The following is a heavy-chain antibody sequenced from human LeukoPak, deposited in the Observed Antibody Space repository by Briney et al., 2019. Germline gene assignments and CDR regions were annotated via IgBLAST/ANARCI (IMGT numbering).Heavy chain of an antibody. D-gene: IGHD6-6*01. CDR2: INWNGGST. J-gene: IGHJ5*02. V-gene: IGHV3-20*04. Sequence: PGGSLRLSCAASGFTFDDYGMSWVRQAPGKGLEWVSGINWNGGSTGYADSVKGRFTISRDNAKNSLYLQMNSLRAEDTAVYYCARVSSIAAPNWFDPWGQGTLVTVSS. CDR3: ARVSSIAAPNWFDP. CDR1: GFTFDDYG.